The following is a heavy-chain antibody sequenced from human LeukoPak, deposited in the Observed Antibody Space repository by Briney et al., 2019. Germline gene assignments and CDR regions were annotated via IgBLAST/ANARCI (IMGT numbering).Heavy chain of an antibody. CDR2: ISRSGSTK. CDR3: TTETTVTPYWGIRYYMDV. J-gene: IGHJ6*03. CDR1: GFTFSDYN. D-gene: IGHD4-17*01. Sequence: GGSLRLSCAASGFTFSDYNMRWIRQAPGKGLEWVSSISRSGSTKYYADSVKGRFTISRDNAKNSLFLQMNSLRAEDTAVYYCTTETTVTPYWGIRYYMDVWGKGTTVTVSS. V-gene: IGHV3-11*01.